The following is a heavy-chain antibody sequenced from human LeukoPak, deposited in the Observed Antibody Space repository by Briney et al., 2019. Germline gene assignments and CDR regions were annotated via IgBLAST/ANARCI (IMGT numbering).Heavy chain of an antibody. J-gene: IGHJ4*02. D-gene: IGHD5-18*01. V-gene: IGHV4-34*01. CDR1: GGSNSGYY. CDR3: ARERATAMATDFDY. CDR2: INHSGST. Sequence: SETLSLTCAVYGGSNSGYYWSLIRQPPGKGLEWIGEINHSGSTNYNPSLKSRVTISVDTSKNQFSLKLSSVTAADTAVYYCARERATAMATDFDYWGQGTLVTVSS.